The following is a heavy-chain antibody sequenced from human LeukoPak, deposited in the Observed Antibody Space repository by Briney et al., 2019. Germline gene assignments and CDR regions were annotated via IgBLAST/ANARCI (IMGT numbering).Heavy chain of an antibody. V-gene: IGHV3-23*01. CDR3: ARDRRITMVRGADAFDI. J-gene: IGHJ3*02. CDR1: GFTFSSYA. D-gene: IGHD3-10*01. CDR2: ISGSGGST. Sequence: GGSLRLSCAASGFTFSSYAMSWVRQAPGKGLEWVSAISGSGGSTYYADSVKGRFTISRDNAKNSLYLQMNSLRAEDTAVYYCARDRRITMVRGADAFDIWGQGTMVTVSS.